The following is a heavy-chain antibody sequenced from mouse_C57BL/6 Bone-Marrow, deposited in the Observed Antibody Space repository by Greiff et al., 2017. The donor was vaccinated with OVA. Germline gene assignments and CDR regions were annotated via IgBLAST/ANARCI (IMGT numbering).Heavy chain of an antibody. Sequence: EVKLVESGGGLVQPGGSLSLSCAASGFTFTDYYMSWVRQPPGKALEWLGFIRNKANGYTTEYSASVKGRFTISRDTSQSILYLQMNALRAEDSATYYCARSYYDYDGGLYYAMDYWGQGTSVTVSS. J-gene: IGHJ4*01. V-gene: IGHV7-3*01. CDR3: ARSYYDYDGGLYYAMDY. CDR1: GFTFTDYY. D-gene: IGHD2-4*01. CDR2: IRNKANGYTT.